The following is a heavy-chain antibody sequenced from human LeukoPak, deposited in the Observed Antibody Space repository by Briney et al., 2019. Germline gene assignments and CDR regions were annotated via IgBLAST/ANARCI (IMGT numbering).Heavy chain of an antibody. J-gene: IGHJ6*02. CDR1: GYTFTSYG. CDR2: ISAYNGNT. V-gene: IGHV1-18*01. D-gene: IGHD3-22*01. Sequence: ASVKVSCKASGYTFTSYGISWVRQAPGQGLEWMGWISAYNGNTNYAQKLQGRVTMTTDTSTSTAYMELSSLRSEDTAVYYCARAPYDSSGYYYYVSLSGSFGYYYYGMDVWGQGTTVTVSS. CDR3: ARAPYDSSGYYYYVSLSGSFGYYYYGMDV.